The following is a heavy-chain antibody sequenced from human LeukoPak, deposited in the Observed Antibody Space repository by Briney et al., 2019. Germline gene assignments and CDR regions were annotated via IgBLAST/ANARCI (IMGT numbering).Heavy chain of an antibody. V-gene: IGHV3-48*03. CDR2: ISSSGSTI. CDR3: AKDRGGLVRDY. J-gene: IGHJ4*02. D-gene: IGHD6-19*01. Sequence: GGSLRLSCAASGFTFSSYEMNWVRQAPGKGLEWVSYISSSGSTIYYADSVKGRFTISRDNAKNSLYLQMNSLRAEDTAVYYCAKDRGGLVRDYWGQGTLVTVSP. CDR1: GFTFSSYE.